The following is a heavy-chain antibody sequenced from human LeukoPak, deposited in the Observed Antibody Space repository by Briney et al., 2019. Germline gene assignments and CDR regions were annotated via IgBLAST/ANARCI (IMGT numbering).Heavy chain of an antibody. CDR1: GFTFSSYA. V-gene: IGHV3-23*01. CDR3: AKGPFSGSYRGYYFDY. J-gene: IGHJ4*02. D-gene: IGHD1-26*01. Sequence: GGSLRLSCAASGFTFSSYAMSWIRQAPGKGLEWVSAISGSGGSTYYADSVKGRFTISRDNSKNTLYLQMSSLRAEDTAVYYCAKGPFSGSYRGYYFDYWGQGTLVTVSS. CDR2: ISGSGGST.